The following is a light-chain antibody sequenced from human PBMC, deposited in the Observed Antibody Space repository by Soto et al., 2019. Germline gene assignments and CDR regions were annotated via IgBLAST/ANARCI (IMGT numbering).Light chain of an antibody. J-gene: IGLJ2*01. V-gene: IGLV2-14*01. CDR2: DVS. Sequence: HSALPQPASVSGSPGQSITISCTGTSSDVGGYNYVSWYQQHPGKAPKLMIYDVSNRPSGVSNRFSGSKSGNTASLTISGLQAEDEADYYCSSYTSSSTFVVFGGGTQLTVL. CDR1: SSDVGGYNY. CDR3: SSYTSSSTFVV.